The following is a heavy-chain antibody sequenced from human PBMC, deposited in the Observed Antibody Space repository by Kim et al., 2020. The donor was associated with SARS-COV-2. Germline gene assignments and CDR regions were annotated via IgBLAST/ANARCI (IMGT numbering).Heavy chain of an antibody. CDR1: GGSINSDSYY. Sequence: SETLSLTCTVSGGSINSDSYYWGWVRQPPGKGLEWVASIYYSGTTYYNPSLKSRLTMSVDTSKNQFSLRLSSVTAADTAIYYCARHKIGIPFDPWGQGTLVTVSS. CDR2: IYYSGTT. V-gene: IGHV4-39*01. CDR3: ARHKIGIPFDP. J-gene: IGHJ5*02.